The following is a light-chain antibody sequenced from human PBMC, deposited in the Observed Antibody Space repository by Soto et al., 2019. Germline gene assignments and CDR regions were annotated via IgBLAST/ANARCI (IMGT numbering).Light chain of an antibody. CDR3: QQHEASPRT. Sequence: DLEMTQSPSTLSVSIGDRVTITCRAMQNLNVSLSGYQQKPGKAPKFLIYQASTLQSGVPTSFSGSGSGTDFPITISIQQADDFATYSWQQHEASPRTFGQGTKVEIK. CDR1: QNLNVS. J-gene: IGKJ1*01. CDR2: QAS. V-gene: IGKV1-5*03.